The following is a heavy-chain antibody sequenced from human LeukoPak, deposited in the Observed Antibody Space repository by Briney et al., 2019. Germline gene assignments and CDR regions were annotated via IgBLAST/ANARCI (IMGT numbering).Heavy chain of an antibody. CDR3: ARALQLVVPSIVSPTYYYYGMDV. J-gene: IGHJ6*02. CDR1: GYTFTTYG. D-gene: IGHD2-2*01. V-gene: IGHV1-18*01. CDR2: ISTHNGNT. Sequence: ASVKVSCKASGYTFTTYGINWVRQAPGQGLEWMGWISTHNGNTNYAQKVQGRVTMTTATSTSTAYMEPRSLRSDDTAVYFCARALQLVVPSIVSPTYYYYGMDVWGQGTTVTVSS.